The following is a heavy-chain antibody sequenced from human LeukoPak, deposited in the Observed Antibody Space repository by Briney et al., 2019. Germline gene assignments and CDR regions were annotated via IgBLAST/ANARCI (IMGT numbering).Heavy chain of an antibody. D-gene: IGHD4-17*01. CDR3: ARDGEAYGDYDWFDP. CDR2: ISYDGSNK. Sequence: GGSLRLSCAASGFTFSSYAMHWVRQAPGKGLEWVAVISYDGSNKYYADSVKGRFAISRDNSKNTLYLQMNSLRAEDTAVYYCARDGEAYGDYDWFDPWGQGTLVTVSS. J-gene: IGHJ5*02. CDR1: GFTFSSYA. V-gene: IGHV3-30*09.